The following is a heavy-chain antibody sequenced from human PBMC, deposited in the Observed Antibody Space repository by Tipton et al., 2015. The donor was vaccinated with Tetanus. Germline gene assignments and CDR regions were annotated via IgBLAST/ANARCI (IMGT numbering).Heavy chain of an antibody. CDR3: ARRSHIGAPV. V-gene: IGHV4-31*03. Sequence: TLSLTCTVSGGSIRSGGFYWSWIRQHPVKGLEWIGYIYYTGNTYYNPSLKSRVTISVDTSKNQFSLKLSSVTAADTAVYYCARRSHIGAPVWGQGTLVTVAS. D-gene: IGHD2-21*01. CDR2: IYYTGNT. J-gene: IGHJ3*01. CDR1: GGSIRSGGFY.